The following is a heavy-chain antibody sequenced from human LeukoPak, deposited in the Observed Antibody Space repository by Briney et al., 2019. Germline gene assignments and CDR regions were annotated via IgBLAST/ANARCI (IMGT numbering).Heavy chain of an antibody. Sequence: PGGSLRLSCAASGFTFSSYAMHWVRQAPGKGLEWVAVISYDGSNKYYADSVKGRLTISRDNSKNTLYLQMNSLRAEDTAVYYCANFNPTPAAGPYYWGQGTLVTVSS. CDR1: GFTFSSYA. D-gene: IGHD6-13*01. J-gene: IGHJ4*02. V-gene: IGHV3-30-3*01. CDR3: ANFNPTPAAGPYY. CDR2: ISYDGSNK.